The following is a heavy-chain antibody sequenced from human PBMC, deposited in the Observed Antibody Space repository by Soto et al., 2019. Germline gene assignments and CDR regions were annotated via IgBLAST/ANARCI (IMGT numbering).Heavy chain of an antibody. CDR1: GYTFTGYY. CDR3: AREPRITYYDFWSGYPQPCNWFDP. D-gene: IGHD3-3*01. CDR2: INPNSGGT. V-gene: IGHV1-2*02. Sequence: ASVKVSCKASGYTFTGYYMHWVRQAPGQGLEWMGWINPNSGGTDYAQKFQGRVTMTRDTSISTAYMELSRLRSDDTAVYYCAREPRITYYDFWSGYPQPCNWFDPWGQGTLVTVSS. J-gene: IGHJ5*02.